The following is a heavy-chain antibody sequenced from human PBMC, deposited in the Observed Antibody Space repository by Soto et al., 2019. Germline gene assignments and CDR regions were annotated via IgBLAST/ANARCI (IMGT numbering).Heavy chain of an antibody. D-gene: IGHD1-26*01. CDR1: GFTFSSYD. CDR3: ARQNSGSYRGYYFDY. V-gene: IGHV3-13*01. CDR2: IGTAGDT. J-gene: IGHJ4*02. Sequence: PGGSLRLSCAASGFTFSSYDMHWVRQATGKGLEWVSAIGTAGDTYYPGSVKGRFTISRENAKNSLYLQMNSLRAEDTAVYYCARQNSGSYRGYYFDYWGQGTLVTVS.